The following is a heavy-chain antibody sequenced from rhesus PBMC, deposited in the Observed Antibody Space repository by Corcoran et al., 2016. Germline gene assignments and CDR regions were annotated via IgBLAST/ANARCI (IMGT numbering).Heavy chain of an antibody. D-gene: IGHD6-31*01. CDR3: ARGSSGHFDY. CDR2: IYGSGSST. J-gene: IGHJ4*01. CDR1: GGSISSSY. V-gene: IGHV4S11*01. Sequence: QVQLQESGPGVVKPSETLSLTCAVSGGSISSSYWSWIRQAPGKGLAWIGYIYGSGSSTNYNPSLQCRVTLSVDTSKNQLSLKLSSVTTADTAVCYCARGSSGHFDYWGQGVLVTVSS.